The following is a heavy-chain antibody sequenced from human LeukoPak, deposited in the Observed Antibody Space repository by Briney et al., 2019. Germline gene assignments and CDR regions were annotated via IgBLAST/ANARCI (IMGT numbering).Heavy chain of an antibody. CDR3: ARDPGWEGPSPYYYYMDV. Sequence: PSETLSLTCTVSGGSISGYYWSWIRRPAGKGLEWIGRIYTSGSTNYNPSLKSRVTMSVDTSKNQFSLKLSSVTAADTAVYYCARDPGWEGPSPYYYYMDVWGKGTTVTVSS. CDR1: GGSISGYY. J-gene: IGHJ6*03. CDR2: IYTSGST. D-gene: IGHD1-26*01. V-gene: IGHV4-4*07.